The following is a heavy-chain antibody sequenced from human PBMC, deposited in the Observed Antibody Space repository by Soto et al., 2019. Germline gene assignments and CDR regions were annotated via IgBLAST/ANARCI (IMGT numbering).Heavy chain of an antibody. CDR2: INPNSGGT. CDR1: GYTFTGYY. V-gene: IGHV1-2*04. CDR3: ARDPGYSSSGYYYYGMDV. J-gene: IGHJ6*02. Sequence: ASVKVSCKASGYTFTGYYMHWVRQAPGQGLEWMGRINPNSGGTNYAQKFQGWVTMTRDTSISTAYMELSRLRSDDTAVYYCARDPGYSSSGYYYYGMDVWGQGTTVTVSS. D-gene: IGHD6-6*01.